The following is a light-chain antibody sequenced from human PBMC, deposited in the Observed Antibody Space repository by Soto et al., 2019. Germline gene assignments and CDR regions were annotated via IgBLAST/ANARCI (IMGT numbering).Light chain of an antibody. Sequence: DIVMTQPPLSLPVTPGEPSSISCRSSQSLLDSDDGNTYLDWYLQKPGQSPQLLIYTLSYRASGVPDRFSGSGSGTDFTLTISSLEPEDFAVYYCQQRSDWPLTFGGGTKVDI. CDR1: QSLLDSDDGNTY. V-gene: IGKV2-40*01. CDR3: QQRSDWPLT. J-gene: IGKJ4*01. CDR2: TLS.